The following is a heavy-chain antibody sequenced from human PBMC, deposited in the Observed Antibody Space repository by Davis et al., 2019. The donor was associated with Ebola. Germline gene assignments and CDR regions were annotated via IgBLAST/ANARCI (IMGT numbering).Heavy chain of an antibody. CDR2: IYYSGST. Sequence: MPGGFLTLSCTVSAGSISPYYWSWIRQPPGKGLEWTGYIYYSGSTKYNLSLKGRVAISVDTSKNQFSLKLSSVTAADTAVYYCARSYGAAPFDYWGQGTLVTVSS. D-gene: IGHD4/OR15-4a*01. J-gene: IGHJ4*02. V-gene: IGHV4-59*08. CDR1: AGSISPYY. CDR3: ARSYGAAPFDY.